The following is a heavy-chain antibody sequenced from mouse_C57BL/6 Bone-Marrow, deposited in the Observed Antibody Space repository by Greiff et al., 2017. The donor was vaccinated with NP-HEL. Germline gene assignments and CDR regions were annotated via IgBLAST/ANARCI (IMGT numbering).Heavy chain of an antibody. CDR2: IYPGDGDT. CDR1: GYAFSSSW. Sequence: QVQLQQSGPELVKPGASVKISCKASGYAFSSSWMNWVKQRPGKGLEWIGRIYPGDGDTNYNGKFKGKATLTADKSSSTAYMQLSSLTSEDSAVYFCARSPQLGPEVRDYWGQGTTLTVSS. V-gene: IGHV1-82*01. CDR3: ARSPQLGPEVRDY. D-gene: IGHD4-1*02. J-gene: IGHJ2*01.